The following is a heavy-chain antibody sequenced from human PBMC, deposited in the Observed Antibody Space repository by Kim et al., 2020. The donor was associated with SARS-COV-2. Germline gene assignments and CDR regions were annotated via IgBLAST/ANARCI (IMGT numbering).Heavy chain of an antibody. CDR3: ARSLYSSDSSGYWNYYFDY. CDR2: TYCRSSCYS. CDR1: GDTVSNNIAT. Sequence: SQTLSLTCAISGDTVSNNIATWNWIRQSPSRGLEWLGRTYCRSSCYSDYAVSVESRITINPDTSNNQFSLQLNSVTPEDTAVFYCARSLYSSDSSGYWNYYFDYWGQGTLVTVSS. J-gene: IGHJ4*02. D-gene: IGHD3-22*01. V-gene: IGHV6-1*01.